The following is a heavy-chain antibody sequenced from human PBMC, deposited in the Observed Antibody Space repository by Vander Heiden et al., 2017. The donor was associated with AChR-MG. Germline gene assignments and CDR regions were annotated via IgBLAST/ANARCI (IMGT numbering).Heavy chain of an antibody. J-gene: IGHJ4*02. CDR2: INPNSGGT. CDR3: ARDHGSSWYGALFD. Sequence: QVQLVQSGAEVKKPGASVKVSCKASGSTFTGYYMHWVRQAPGQGLEWMGRINPNSGGTNYAQKVQGRVTMTRDTSISTAYMELRRMRSDDTAVYYCARDHGSSWYGALFDWGQGTLVTVSS. CDR1: GSTFTGYY. V-gene: IGHV1-2*06. D-gene: IGHD6-13*01.